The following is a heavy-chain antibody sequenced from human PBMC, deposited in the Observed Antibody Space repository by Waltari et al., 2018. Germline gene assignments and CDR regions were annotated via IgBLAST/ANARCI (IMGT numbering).Heavy chain of an antibody. D-gene: IGHD5-12*01. J-gene: IGHJ3*01. CDR3: ATYIGASVGTAAFDV. CDR2: ISYNGAT. V-gene: IGHV4-39*01. Sequence: QLQLQESGPGLVKPSETLALTYSVSGGSITTNRHSWGWIRRPPGQGLEWIGTISYNGATYSSPSLRGRLTLSRDTTMNQLSLKLGSVTAADTAVYYCATYIGASVGTAAFDVWGQGTMVTVSS. CDR1: GGSITTNRHS.